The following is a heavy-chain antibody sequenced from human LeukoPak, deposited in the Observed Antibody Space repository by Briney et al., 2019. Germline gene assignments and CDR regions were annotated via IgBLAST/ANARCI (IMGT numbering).Heavy chain of an antibody. D-gene: IGHD6-19*01. V-gene: IGHV4-39*01. CDR3: ARGIAMAGHYDY. CDR1: GDSISSSSYY. CDR2: MYFSGTT. J-gene: IGHJ4*02. Sequence: SSETLSLTCTVSGDSISSSSYYWGWIRQAPGKGLEWIGSMYFSGTTYYSPSLQSRLTMSADTYKKQFSMRLSSVTAADTAVYYCARGIAMAGHYDYWGQGTLVTVSS.